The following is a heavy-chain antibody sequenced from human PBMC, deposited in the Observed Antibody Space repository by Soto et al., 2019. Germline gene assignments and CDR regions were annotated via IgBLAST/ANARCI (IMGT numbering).Heavy chain of an antibody. CDR2: IYSGGST. J-gene: IGHJ6*02. Sequence: EVQLVESGGGLIQPGGSLRLSCAASGFTVSSNYMSWVRQAPGKGLEWVSVIYSGGSTYYADSVKGRFTISRDNSKNTLYLQRNSLRAEDTAVYYCARGGSSGYYYYYYGMDVWGQGTTVTVSS. D-gene: IGHD3-22*01. CDR1: GFTVSSNY. V-gene: IGHV3-53*01. CDR3: ARGGSSGYYYYYYGMDV.